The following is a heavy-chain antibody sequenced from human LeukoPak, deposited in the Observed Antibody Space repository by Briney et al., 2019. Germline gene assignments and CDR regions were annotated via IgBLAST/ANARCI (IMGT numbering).Heavy chain of an antibody. CDR3: ARGDYDILTGYRY. V-gene: IGHV4-59*01. D-gene: IGHD3-9*01. CDR1: GGSISSYY. J-gene: IGHJ4*02. CDR2: IYYSGST. Sequence: SETLSLTCTVSGGSISSYYWSWIRQSPGKGLEWIGYIYYSGSTNYNPSLKSRVTISVDTSKNQFSLKLSSVTAADTAVYYCARGDYDILTGYRYWGQGTLVTVSS.